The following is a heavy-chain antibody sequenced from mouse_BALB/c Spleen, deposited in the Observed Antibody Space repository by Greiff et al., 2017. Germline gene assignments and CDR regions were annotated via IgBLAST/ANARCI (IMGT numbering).Heavy chain of an antibody. D-gene: IGHD2-4*01. CDR3: ARRYDYGDYFDY. CDR2: INPGSGGT. Sequence: VQGVESGAELVRPGTSVKVSCKASGYAFTNYLIEWVKQRPGQGLEWIGVINPGSGGTNYNEKFKGKATLTADKSSSTAYMQLSSLTSDDSAVYFCARRYDYGDYFDYWGQGTTLTVSS. V-gene: IGHV1-54*03. CDR1: GYAFTNYL. J-gene: IGHJ2*01.